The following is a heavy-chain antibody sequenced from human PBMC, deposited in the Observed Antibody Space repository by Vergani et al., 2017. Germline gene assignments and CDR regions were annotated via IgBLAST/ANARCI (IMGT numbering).Heavy chain of an antibody. J-gene: IGHJ6*03. V-gene: IGHV3-33*01. CDR3: ASGNYVSIGHYYYYYMDV. D-gene: IGHD1-7*01. CDR2: IWYDGSNK. CDR1: GFTFSSYG. Sequence: QVQLVESGGGVVQPGRSLRLSCAASGFTFSSYGMHWVRQAPGKGLEWVAVIWYDGSNKYYADSVKGRFTISRDNSKNTLYLQMNSLRAEDTAVYYCASGNYVSIGHYYYYYMDVWGKGTTVTVSS.